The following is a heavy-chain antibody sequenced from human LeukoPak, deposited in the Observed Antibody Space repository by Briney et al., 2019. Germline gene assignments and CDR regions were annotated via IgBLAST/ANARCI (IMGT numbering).Heavy chain of an antibody. D-gene: IGHD2-15*01. CDR3: AGDCSGDSCQPT. V-gene: IGHV1-2*06. CDR1: GYTFTGYY. Sequence: ASVRVSCKASGYTFTGYYMHWVRQAPGQGLEWMGRINPNSGGTNYAQKFQGRVTMTRDTSTSTAYMELSRLRSDDTAVYYCAGDCSGDSCQPTWGQGTLVTVSS. CDR2: INPNSGGT. J-gene: IGHJ5*02.